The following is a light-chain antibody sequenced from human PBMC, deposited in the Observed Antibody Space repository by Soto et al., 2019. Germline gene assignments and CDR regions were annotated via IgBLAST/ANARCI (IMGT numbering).Light chain of an antibody. Sequence: DVQMTQSPSSLSASIGDRVTITCRASQSISTWLAWYQQKPGQAPKLLITHSSTLQNGVPSRFIGRGSGTEITRTISSLQPDDFAAYYYHHYNCCRPFGQETKVEV. CDR3: HHYNCCRP. V-gene: IGKV1-5*03. J-gene: IGKJ1*01. CDR1: QSISTW. CDR2: HSS.